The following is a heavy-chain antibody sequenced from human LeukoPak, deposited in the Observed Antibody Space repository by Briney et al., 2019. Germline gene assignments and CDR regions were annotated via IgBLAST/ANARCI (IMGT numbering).Heavy chain of an antibody. CDR2: INHRGSS. D-gene: IGHD2-15*01. V-gene: IGHV4-34*01. J-gene: IGHJ1*01. CDR3: ARGSSFDGYCSAGACDAAYYDS. Sequence: SETLSLTCAVYGDSFSAYFWNWIRQAPGKPLEYIGEINHRGSSHYNPSLKTRVTLSVDTSKNQFSLMLTSVTAADTALYFCARGSSFDGYCSAGACDAAYYDSWGQGTPVTVSS. CDR1: GDSFSAYF.